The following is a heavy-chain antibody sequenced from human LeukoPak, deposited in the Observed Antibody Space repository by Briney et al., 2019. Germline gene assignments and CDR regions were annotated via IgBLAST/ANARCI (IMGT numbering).Heavy chain of an antibody. Sequence: PSQTLSLTCTVSGGSINSGSYYWSWIRQPAGKGLEWIGRIYTSGSTNYNPSLKSRVTISLDRTKNQLSLKLTSVTAADMAVYYCARDRSSGYYSDAFDIWGQGTMVTVSS. V-gene: IGHV4-61*02. CDR3: ARDRSSGYYSDAFDI. J-gene: IGHJ3*02. CDR2: IYTSGST. D-gene: IGHD3-22*01. CDR1: GGSINSGSYY.